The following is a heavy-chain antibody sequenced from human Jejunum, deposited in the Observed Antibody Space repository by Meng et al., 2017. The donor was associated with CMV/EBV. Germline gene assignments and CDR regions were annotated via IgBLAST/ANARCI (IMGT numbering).Heavy chain of an antibody. D-gene: IGHD6-13*01. J-gene: IGHJ4*02. CDR1: GFTFSSYS. V-gene: IGHV3-21*01. CDR3: ARSPPISRWDY. CDR2: ISSDSNFI. Sequence: EVQLVGAGGGLVKPGGSLRLSCAASGFTFSSYSMNWVRQAPGEGLEWVASISSDSNFIYYADSVKGRFTISSDNAKNSLYLQMNSLRAEDTAVYSCARSPPISRWDYWGQGTLVTVSS.